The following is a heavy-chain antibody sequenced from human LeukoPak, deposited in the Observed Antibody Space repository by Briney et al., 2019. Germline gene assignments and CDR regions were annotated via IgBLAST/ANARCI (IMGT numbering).Heavy chain of an antibody. V-gene: IGHV1-46*01. CDR3: ARDNCSSTSCYID. Sequence: ASVKVSCKASGYTFTSYYMHWVRQAPGQGLEWMGIINPSGGSTSYAQKFQGRVTITTDESTSTAYMELSSLRSEDTAVYYCARDNCSSTSCYIDWGQGTLVTVSS. J-gene: IGHJ4*02. D-gene: IGHD2-2*02. CDR2: INPSGGST. CDR1: GYTFTSYY.